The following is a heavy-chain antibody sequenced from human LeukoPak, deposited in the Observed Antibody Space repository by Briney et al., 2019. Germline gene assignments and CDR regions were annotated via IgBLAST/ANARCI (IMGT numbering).Heavy chain of an antibody. CDR1: GYTFISYG. D-gene: IGHD3-22*01. J-gene: IGHJ3*02. CDR3: ARMYHYDSTGLRDAFDI. Sequence: ASVKVSCKASGYTFISYGITWVRQAPGQGLEWMGWISGYNGNPEYAQKFQGRVTMTTDTVTSAAYMELRSLRSDDTAMYYCARMYHYDSTGLRDAFDIWGQGTMVTVSS. V-gene: IGHV1-18*01. CDR2: ISGYNGNP.